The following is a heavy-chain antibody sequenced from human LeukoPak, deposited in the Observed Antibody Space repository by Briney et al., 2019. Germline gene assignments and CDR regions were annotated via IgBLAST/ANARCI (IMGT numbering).Heavy chain of an antibody. CDR3: AKGRYWFDP. V-gene: IGHV3-30*02. J-gene: IGHJ5*02. D-gene: IGHD4-17*01. Sequence: PGGSLRLSCAASGFTVSSNYMSWVRQAPGKGLEWVALTRFDGSNKYYADSVKGRFTISRDNSKNTLYLQMNSLRVEDTAMYYCAKGRYWFDPWGQGTLVIVSS. CDR1: GFTVSSNY. CDR2: TRFDGSNK.